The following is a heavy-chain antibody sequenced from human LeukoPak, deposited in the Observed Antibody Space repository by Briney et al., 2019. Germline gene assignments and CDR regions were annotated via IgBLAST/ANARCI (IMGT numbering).Heavy chain of an antibody. D-gene: IGHD3-16*02. Sequence: GGSLRLSCAASGFTFSSYSMTWVRQAPGKGLEWVSSISSSSSYIYYADSVKGRFTISRDNTKNSLCLQMNSLRADDTAVYYCARGYDYVWGSYRLRGNFVDYWGQGTLVTVSS. J-gene: IGHJ4*02. CDR2: ISSSSSYI. CDR3: ARGYDYVWGSYRLRGNFVDY. V-gene: IGHV3-21*01. CDR1: GFTFSSYS.